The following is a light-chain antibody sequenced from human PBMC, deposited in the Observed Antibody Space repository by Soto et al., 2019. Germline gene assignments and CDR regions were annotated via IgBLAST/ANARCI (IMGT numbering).Light chain of an antibody. Sequence: EIVLTQSPGTLSLSSGERATLSCRASQSVRSNYLAWYQQKPGQAPRLLIYGASSRATGIPDRFGGSGSATDFTLTISRLEPADFAVYYCQQYASSPLTFGGGTKVEIK. V-gene: IGKV3-20*01. CDR2: GAS. CDR3: QQYASSPLT. J-gene: IGKJ4*01. CDR1: QSVRSNY.